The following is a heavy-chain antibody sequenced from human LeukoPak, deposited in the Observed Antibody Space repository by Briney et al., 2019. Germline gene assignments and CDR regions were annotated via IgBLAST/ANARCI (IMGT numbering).Heavy chain of an antibody. Sequence: GGSLRLSCVGSGFSFKHYAFNWVRQAPGKGLEWVSALSGDGGTTYYTNSVRGRLTVSRDNFKNTVYLQMNSLRAEDTGMYYCASERSDDFWSGFFSFDNWGQGTLVTVSS. CDR3: ASERSDDFWSGFFSFDN. J-gene: IGHJ4*02. D-gene: IGHD3-3*01. V-gene: IGHV3-23*01. CDR2: LSGDGGTT. CDR1: GFSFKHYA.